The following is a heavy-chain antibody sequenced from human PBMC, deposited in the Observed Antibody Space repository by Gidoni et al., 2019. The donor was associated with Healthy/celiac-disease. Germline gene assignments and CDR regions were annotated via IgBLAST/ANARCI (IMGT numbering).Heavy chain of an antibody. Sequence: QVQLQQWCAGLLKPSETLSLTCAVYGGSFSGYYWSWIRQPPGKGLEWIGEINHSGSTNYNPSLKRRVTISVDTSKNQFSLKLSSVTAADTAVYYCARGLLRGAFDIWGQGTMVTVSS. CDR1: GGSFSGYY. V-gene: IGHV4-34*01. CDR2: INHSGST. J-gene: IGHJ3*02. CDR3: ARGLLRGAFDI.